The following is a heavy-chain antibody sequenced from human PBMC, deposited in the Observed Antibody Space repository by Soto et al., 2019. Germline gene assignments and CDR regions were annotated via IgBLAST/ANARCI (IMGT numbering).Heavy chain of an antibody. V-gene: IGHV1-69*01. J-gene: IGHJ4*02. CDR1: GGTFSRHS. D-gene: IGHD3-10*01. CDR3: ARDLTAVRGS. Sequence: QVQMVQSGAEVKKPGSSARVSCKVSGGTFSRHSISWVRQAPGQGLEWMGGIIPIFDATQYAQQFQGRLTITADESTTTFHMDLSGLRPGDTAIYYCARDLTAVRGSWGQGTLVTVS. CDR2: IIPIFDAT.